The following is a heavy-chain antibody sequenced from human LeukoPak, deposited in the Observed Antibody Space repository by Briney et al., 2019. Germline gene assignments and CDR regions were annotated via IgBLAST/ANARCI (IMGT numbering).Heavy chain of an antibody. CDR1: GGSISSSSYY. D-gene: IGHD1-7*01. CDR3: ARQPYNWNYPPYFDY. J-gene: IGHJ4*02. Sequence: PSETLSLTCTVSGGSISSSSYYWGWIRQPPGQGLEGIGSIYYSGRTYYNPSLKSRVTISADTSKNQFSLKLSSVTAADTAVYYCARQPYNWNYPPYFDYWGQGTLVTVPS. CDR2: IYYSGRT. V-gene: IGHV4-39*01.